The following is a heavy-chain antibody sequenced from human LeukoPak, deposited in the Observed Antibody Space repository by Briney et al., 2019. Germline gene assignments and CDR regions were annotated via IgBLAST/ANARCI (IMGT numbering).Heavy chain of an antibody. CDR2: ISHSGST. CDR3: ARGQAYYYYGMDV. V-gene: IGHV4-34*01. Sequence: SETLSLTCAVYGGSFSGYYWSWIRQPPGKGLEWIGEISHSGSTNYNPSLKSRVTISVDTSKNQFSLKLSSVTAADTAVYYCARGQAYYYYGMDVWGQGTTVTVSS. J-gene: IGHJ6*02. CDR1: GGSFSGYY.